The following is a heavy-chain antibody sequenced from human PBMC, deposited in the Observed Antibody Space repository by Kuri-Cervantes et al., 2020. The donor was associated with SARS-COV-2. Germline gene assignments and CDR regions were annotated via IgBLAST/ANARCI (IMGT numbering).Heavy chain of an antibody. J-gene: IGHJ6*02. CDR1: GGSISSYY. Sequence: GSLRLSCTVSGGSISSYYWSWIRQPPGKGLEWIGYIYYSGSTNYNPSLKSRVTISVDTSKNQFSLKLSSVTAADTAVYYCAREEKRIYSYGMDVWGQGTTVTVSS. CDR2: IYYSGST. CDR3: AREEKRIYSYGMDV. V-gene: IGHV4-59*12.